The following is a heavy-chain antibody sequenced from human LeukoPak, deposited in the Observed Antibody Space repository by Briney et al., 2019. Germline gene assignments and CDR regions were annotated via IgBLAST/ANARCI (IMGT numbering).Heavy chain of an antibody. CDR1: GGSFSGYY. V-gene: IGHV4-34*01. CDR2: INHSGST. D-gene: IGHD3-22*01. J-gene: IGHJ4*02. CDR3: AASPAYYDSSGC. Sequence: PSETLSLTCAVFGGSFSGYYWSWIRQPPGKGLEWIGEINHSGSTNYNPSLKSRVTISVDTSKNQFSLKLCSVTAADTAVYYCAASPAYYDSSGCWGQGTLVTVSS.